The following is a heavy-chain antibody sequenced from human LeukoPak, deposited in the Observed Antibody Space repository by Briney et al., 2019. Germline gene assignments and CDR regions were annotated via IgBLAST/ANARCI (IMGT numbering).Heavy chain of an antibody. CDR2: IIPILGIA. CDR3: ARVSMGDYAVDY. CDR1: GGPLNSHA. Sequence: APVKVSCKASGGPLNSHAISWVRQAPGQGLEWMGRIIPILGIANYAQKFQGRVTITADKSTSTAYMELSSLRSEDTAVYYCARVSMGDYAVDYWGQGTLVTVSS. V-gene: IGHV1-69*04. J-gene: IGHJ4*02. D-gene: IGHD4-17*01.